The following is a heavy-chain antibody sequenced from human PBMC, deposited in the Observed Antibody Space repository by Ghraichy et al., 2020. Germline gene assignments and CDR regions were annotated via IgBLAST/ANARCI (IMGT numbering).Heavy chain of an antibody. D-gene: IGHD3-10*01. CDR3: ARHDLVIAYYYPIYV. V-gene: IGHV4-61*01. CDR2: IDFTGRT. Sequence: SETLSLTCTVSGGSVDSGSYYRSWIRQPPGKGLQWIGDIDFTGRTSYSPSFRSRVTISIDKSNNQFSLKLISATPADTAVYYCARHDLVIAYYYPIYVWGKGATVTVSS. CDR1: GGSVDSGSYY. J-gene: IGHJ6*03.